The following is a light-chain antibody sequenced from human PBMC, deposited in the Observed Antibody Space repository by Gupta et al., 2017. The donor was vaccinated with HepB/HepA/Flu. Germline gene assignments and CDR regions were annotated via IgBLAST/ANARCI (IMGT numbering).Light chain of an antibody. J-gene: IGKJ1*01. V-gene: IGKV1-5*03. CDR3: QHEDCSSWP. CDR2: EAS. CDR1: QRIDSW. Sequence: DIQVTQSPSILSASVGDRVTITCRARQRIDSWLAWFQQKPGNAPKLLIYEASGLESGVPSRFSGGGCGTEFTLTISSRQPEDFATYYWQHEDCSSWPFGQGTQVEVK.